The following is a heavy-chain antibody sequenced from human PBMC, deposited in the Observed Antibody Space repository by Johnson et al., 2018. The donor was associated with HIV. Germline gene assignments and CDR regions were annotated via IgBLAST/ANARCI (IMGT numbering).Heavy chain of an antibody. CDR1: GFTFSNYG. D-gene: IGHD5-18*01. CDR2: IQNDGTNK. Sequence: QVQLVESGGGVVQPGESLTLSCAASGFTFSNYGVHWVRQAPGKGLEWVEFIQNDGTNKYYADFVKGRFTISRDNSRNTVYLQMSNLRTEETAVYYCAKGEAQEGWIQLGSYAFDFWGRGTMVTVSS. CDR3: AKGEAQEGWIQLGSYAFDF. J-gene: IGHJ3*01. V-gene: IGHV3-30*02.